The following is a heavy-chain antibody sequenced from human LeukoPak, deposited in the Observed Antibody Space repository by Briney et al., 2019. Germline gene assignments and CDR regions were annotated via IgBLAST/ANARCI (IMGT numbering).Heavy chain of an antibody. Sequence: PGGSLRLSCAASGFTVSSNYMSWVRQAPGKGLEWVSVIYSGGSTYYADSVKGRFTISRDNSKNTLYLQMNSLRAEDTAVYYCARSKWELLDFDHWGQGTLVTVSS. D-gene: IGHD1-26*01. CDR1: GFTVSSNY. V-gene: IGHV3-66*01. CDR3: ARSKWELLDFDH. J-gene: IGHJ4*02. CDR2: IYSGGST.